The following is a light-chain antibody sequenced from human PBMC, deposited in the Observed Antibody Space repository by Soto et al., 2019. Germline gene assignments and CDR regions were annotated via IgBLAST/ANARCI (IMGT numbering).Light chain of an antibody. V-gene: IGKV3-20*01. CDR1: QSVSNNY. CDR2: GAS. Sequence: EIVLTQSPGTLSLSPGERATLSCRAIQSVSNNYLAWYQQKPGQAPRLLIYGASNRATGIPDRFSGSGSGTDFTLTISSLQSEDFGVYYCQQYNNWPPWTFGQGTKVDIK. CDR3: QQYNNWPPWT. J-gene: IGKJ1*01.